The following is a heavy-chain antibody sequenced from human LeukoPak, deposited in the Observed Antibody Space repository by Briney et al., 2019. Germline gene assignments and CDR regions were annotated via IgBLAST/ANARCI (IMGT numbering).Heavy chain of an antibody. CDR1: GFTFSLYS. CDR2: ISSSSTI. J-gene: IGHJ6*03. Sequence: PGGSLRLSCEASGFTFSLYSMKWVRRAPGKGLEWVSYISSSSTIYYADSVKGRFTISRDNPKNFLSLQMDSLRVEDSAVYFCARRHTSHYYMDVWGKGTTVTVSS. CDR3: ARRHTSHYYMDV. V-gene: IGHV3-48*04. D-gene: IGHD2/OR15-2a*01.